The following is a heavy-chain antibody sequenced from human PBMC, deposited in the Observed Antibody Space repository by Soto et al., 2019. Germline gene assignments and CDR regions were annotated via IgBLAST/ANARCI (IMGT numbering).Heavy chain of an antibody. Sequence: PSETLSLTCTVSGGSISSYYWSWIRQPPGKGLEWIGYIYYSGSTNYNPSLKSRVTISVDTSKNQFSLKLSSVTAADTAVYYCARFRAARGNYYYMDVSGKGTTVTVSS. CDR3: ARFRAARGNYYYMDV. CDR2: IYYSGST. V-gene: IGHV4-59*08. D-gene: IGHD6-6*01. CDR1: GGSISSYY. J-gene: IGHJ6*03.